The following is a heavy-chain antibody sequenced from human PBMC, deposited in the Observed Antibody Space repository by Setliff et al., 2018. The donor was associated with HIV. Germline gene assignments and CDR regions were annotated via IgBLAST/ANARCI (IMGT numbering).Heavy chain of an antibody. CDR3: ARDLRGTQSSDY. Sequence: SETLSLTCTVSGDSISSNNYYWGWIRQPPGKGPEWIGSIFYSETVYYGGRTYYSPSLKSRVTISVDTSKNQFSLKLRSVTAADTAVYYCARDLRGTQSSDYWGQGTLVTVSS. J-gene: IGHJ4*02. CDR2: IFYSETVYYGGRT. D-gene: IGHD1-1*01. CDR1: GDSISSNNYY. V-gene: IGHV4-39*07.